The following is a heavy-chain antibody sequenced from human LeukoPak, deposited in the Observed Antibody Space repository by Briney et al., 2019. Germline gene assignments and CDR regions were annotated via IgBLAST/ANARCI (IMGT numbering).Heavy chain of an antibody. D-gene: IGHD2-2*02. CDR1: GFTVSSNY. CDR2: IYSGGST. V-gene: IGHV3-66*01. Sequence: GGSLRLSCAASGFTVSSNYVSWVRQAPGKGLEWVSVIYSGGSTYYADSVKGRITISRDNSKNTLYLQMNSLRGEDTAVYYCARTYCSSASCYRGFDYWGQGTLVTVSS. J-gene: IGHJ4*02. CDR3: ARTYCSSASCYRGFDY.